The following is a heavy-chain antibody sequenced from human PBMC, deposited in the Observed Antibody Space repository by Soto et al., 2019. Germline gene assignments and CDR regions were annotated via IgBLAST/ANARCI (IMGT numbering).Heavy chain of an antibody. CDR2: IDNAGTDS. J-gene: IGHJ6*04. CDR1: GFTVSGRS. D-gene: IGHD3-10*01. Sequence: EVQLVESGGGLVQPGGSLRLSCAASGFTVSGRSMHWVRQAPGKGLVWVSGIDNAGTDSTYADSVKGRFTSSRDNAKRTLYLQMNSLRVEDTAVYYCARGWFGPDVWGKGTTVTVSS. CDR3: ARGWFGPDV. V-gene: IGHV3-74*01.